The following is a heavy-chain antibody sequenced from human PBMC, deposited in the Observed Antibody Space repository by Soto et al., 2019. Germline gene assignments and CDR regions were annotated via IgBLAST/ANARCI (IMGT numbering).Heavy chain of an antibody. V-gene: IGHV3-30*18. J-gene: IGHJ6*02. D-gene: IGHD6-19*01. CDR2: ISYDGSNK. CDR3: AKFSGPLSDLYGMDV. Sequence: GGSLRLSCAASGFTFSSYGMHWVRQAPGKGLEWVAVISYDGSNKYYADSVKGRFTISRDNSKNTLYLQMNSLRAEDTAVYYCAKFSGPLSDLYGMDVWGQGTTVTVSS. CDR1: GFTFSSYG.